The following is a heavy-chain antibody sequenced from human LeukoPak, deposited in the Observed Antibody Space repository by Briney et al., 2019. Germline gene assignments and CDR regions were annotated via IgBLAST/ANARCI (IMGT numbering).Heavy chain of an antibody. CDR2: ISGDGGST. CDR1: GFTFDDYA. J-gene: IGHJ4*02. D-gene: IGHD2-21*02. CDR3: AKGHQAYCGGDCYSGPDY. V-gene: IGHV3-43*02. Sequence: PGGSLRLSCAAPGFTFDDYAMHWVRQAPGKGLEWVSLISGDGGSTYYADSVKGRFTISRDNSKNSLYLQMNSLRTEDTALYYCAKGHQAYCGGDCYSGPDYWGQGTLVIVSS.